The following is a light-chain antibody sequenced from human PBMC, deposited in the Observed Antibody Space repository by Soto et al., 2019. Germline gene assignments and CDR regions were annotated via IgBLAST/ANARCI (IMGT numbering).Light chain of an antibody. Sequence: EIVMTQSPATLSVSPGERATLSCRASRDVSSNYLAWYQQKPGQAPRLLIYGASGRATGVPDRFSGSGSGTDFTLTISRLEPEDFAVYYCQQYGSSPWTFGQGTKVDIK. CDR1: RDVSSNY. V-gene: IGKV3-20*01. CDR3: QQYGSSPWT. J-gene: IGKJ1*01. CDR2: GAS.